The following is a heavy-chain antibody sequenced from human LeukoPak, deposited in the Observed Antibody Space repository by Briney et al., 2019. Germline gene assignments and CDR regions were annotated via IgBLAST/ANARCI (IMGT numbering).Heavy chain of an antibody. CDR3: ARVWRRGVSVFLDY. CDR2: ISSSSSYI. D-gene: IGHD3-16*02. Sequence: GGSLRLSCAASGFTFSSYSMNWVRQAPGKGLEWVSSISSSSSYIYYADSVKGRFTISRDNAKNSLYLQMNSLRAEDTAVYYCARVWRRGVSVFLDYWGQGTLVTVSS. V-gene: IGHV3-21*01. J-gene: IGHJ4*02. CDR1: GFTFSSYS.